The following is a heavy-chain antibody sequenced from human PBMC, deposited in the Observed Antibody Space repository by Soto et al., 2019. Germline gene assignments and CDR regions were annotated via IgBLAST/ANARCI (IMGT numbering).Heavy chain of an antibody. Sequence: QVQLVQSGAEVKKPGSSVKVSCKASGGTFSSYAISWVRQAPGQGLEWMGGIIPIFGTANYAQKFQGRVTITADESTSTDYMELSSLRSEDTAVYYCARDLGDFWSGLRGRMDVWGQGTTVTVSS. D-gene: IGHD3-3*01. J-gene: IGHJ6*02. CDR2: IIPIFGTA. V-gene: IGHV1-69*01. CDR3: ARDLGDFWSGLRGRMDV. CDR1: GGTFSSYA.